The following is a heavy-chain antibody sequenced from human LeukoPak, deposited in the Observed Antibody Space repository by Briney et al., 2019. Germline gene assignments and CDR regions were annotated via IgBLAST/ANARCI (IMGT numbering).Heavy chain of an antibody. V-gene: IGHV4-59*12. CDR2: IYYSGST. D-gene: IGHD3-3*01. Sequence: SETLSLTCTVSGGSISSYYWSWIRQPPGKGLEWIGNIYYSGSTNYNPSLKSRVTISVDTSKNQFSLKLSSVTAADTAVYYCAREVYDFWSGYSGYYYYYMDVWGKGTTVTVSS. CDR1: GGSISSYY. J-gene: IGHJ6*03. CDR3: AREVYDFWSGYSGYYYYYMDV.